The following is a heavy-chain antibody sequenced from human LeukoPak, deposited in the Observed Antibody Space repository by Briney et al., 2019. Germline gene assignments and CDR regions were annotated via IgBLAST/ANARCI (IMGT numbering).Heavy chain of an antibody. Sequence: SETLSLTCTVSGASISSSSCYWGWIRQPPGKGLEWIGSIYYSGSTYYNPSLKSRVTISVDTSKNQFSLKLSSVTAADTAVYYCARDRNFSDYGVEFDYWGQGTLVTVSS. D-gene: IGHD4-17*01. CDR3: ARDRNFSDYGVEFDY. CDR2: IYYSGST. CDR1: GASISSSSCY. V-gene: IGHV4-39*07. J-gene: IGHJ4*02.